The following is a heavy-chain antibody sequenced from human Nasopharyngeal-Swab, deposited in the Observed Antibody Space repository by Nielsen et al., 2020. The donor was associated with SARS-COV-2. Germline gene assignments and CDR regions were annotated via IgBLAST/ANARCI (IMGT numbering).Heavy chain of an antibody. CDR3: ARDSENDGWFPYS. CDR1: GFIFRTSA. D-gene: IGHD6-19*01. V-gene: IGHV3-30-3*01. CDR2: TSYDGSIT. J-gene: IGHJ4*02. Sequence: GGSLRLSCAASGFIFRTSAMHWLRQAPGTGLEWVAMTSYDGSITYYTDSVKGRFTISRDNSKKTLSLQMNSLRIEDTAVYYCARDSENDGWFPYSWGQGTLVTVSS.